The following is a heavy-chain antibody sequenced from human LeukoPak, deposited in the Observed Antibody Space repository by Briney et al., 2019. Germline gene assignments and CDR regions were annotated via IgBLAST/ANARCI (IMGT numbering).Heavy chain of an antibody. J-gene: IGHJ4*02. D-gene: IGHD3-22*01. Sequence: GRSLRLSCAASGFTFSSYVMHWVRQAPGKGLEWVAVIWYDGSNKYYADSVKGRFTISRDNSKNTLYLQMNSLRAEDMAVYFCAKLDYYDTHWGQGTLVTVSS. CDR1: GFTFSSYV. CDR3: AKLDYYDTH. V-gene: IGHV3-33*06. CDR2: IWYDGSNK.